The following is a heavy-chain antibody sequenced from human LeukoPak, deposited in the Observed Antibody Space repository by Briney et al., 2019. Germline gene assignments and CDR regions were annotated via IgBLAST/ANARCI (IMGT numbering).Heavy chain of an antibody. CDR3: ARDPSGIAAAGLGSPGFDY. D-gene: IGHD6-13*01. CDR2: INPSGGST. Sequence: ASVKVSCKASGYTFTSYYMHWVRQAPGQGLEWMGIINPSGGSTSYAQKFQGRVTMTRDTSTSTVYMELSSLRSEDTAVYYCARDPSGIAAAGLGSPGFDYWGQGTLVTVSS. CDR1: GYTFTSYY. V-gene: IGHV1-46*01. J-gene: IGHJ4*02.